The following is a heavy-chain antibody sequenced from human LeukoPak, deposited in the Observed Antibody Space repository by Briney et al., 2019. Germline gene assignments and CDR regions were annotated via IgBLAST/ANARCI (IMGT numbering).Heavy chain of an antibody. CDR3: ARDGSGRPEGLD. CDR1: GFTVSSNY. D-gene: IGHD6-6*01. V-gene: IGHV3-53*01. Sequence: GGSLRLSCAAFGFTVSSNYMSWVRQAPGKGLEWVSVIYRGGDTYYAGSVKGRFTISRDTSKNTIYLQMNTLRADDRAVYYCARDGSGRPEGLDWGQGTLVTVSS. J-gene: IGHJ4*02. CDR2: IYRGGDT.